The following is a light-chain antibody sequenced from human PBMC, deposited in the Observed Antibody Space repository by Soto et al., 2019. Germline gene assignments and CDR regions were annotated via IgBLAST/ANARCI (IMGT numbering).Light chain of an antibody. CDR1: QSISSW. V-gene: IGKV1-5*03. Sequence: DIQMTQSPSTLSASVGDRVTITCRASQSISSWLAWYQQKSGKAPKLLIYKASSLESGVPSRFSGSESGTVFTLTISSLQPGDFATYYCQQYSSYLWSFGQGTKVEI. CDR2: KAS. CDR3: QQYSSYLWS. J-gene: IGKJ1*01.